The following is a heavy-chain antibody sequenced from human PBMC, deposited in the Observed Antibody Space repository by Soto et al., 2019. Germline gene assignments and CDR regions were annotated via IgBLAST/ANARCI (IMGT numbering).Heavy chain of an antibody. J-gene: IGHJ6*02. Sequence: GGSLRLSCAASGFTFDDYGMSWVRQAPGKGLEWVSGINWNGGSTGYADSVKGRFTISRDNAKNSLYLQMNSLRAEDTALYYCARATVRGLYYYYGMDVWGQGTTVTVSS. V-gene: IGHV3-20*04. CDR3: ARATVRGLYYYYGMDV. CDR1: GFTFDDYG. D-gene: IGHD3-10*01. CDR2: INWNGGST.